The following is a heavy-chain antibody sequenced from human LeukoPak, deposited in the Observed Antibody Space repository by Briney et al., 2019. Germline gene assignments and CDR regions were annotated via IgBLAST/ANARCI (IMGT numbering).Heavy chain of an antibody. CDR3: ARGWVKNDF. D-gene: IGHD2-21*01. V-gene: IGHV3-7*01. J-gene: IGHJ4*02. CDR2: LKQDGSEK. CDR1: GFSFSSYW. Sequence: GSLRLSCEASGFSFSSYWMSWVRQVPGKGLEWVANLKQDGSEKYYVDSVKGRFTISRDNAKSSLYLQMNSLRAEDTAVYYCARGWVKNDFWGQGTLVTVSS.